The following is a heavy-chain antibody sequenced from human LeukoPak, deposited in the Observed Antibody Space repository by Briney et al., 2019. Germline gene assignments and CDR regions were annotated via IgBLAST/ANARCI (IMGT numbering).Heavy chain of an antibody. J-gene: IGHJ4*02. CDR1: GGSFSGYY. D-gene: IGHD3-22*01. Sequence: SSETLSLTCAVYGGSFSGYYWSWIRQPPGKGLEWIGEINHSGSTNYNPSLKSRVTISVDTSKNQFSLKLSSVTAADTAVYYCASLGNHYITMIVEDFDYWGQGTLVTVSS. CDR2: INHSGST. V-gene: IGHV4-34*01. CDR3: ASLGNHYITMIVEDFDY.